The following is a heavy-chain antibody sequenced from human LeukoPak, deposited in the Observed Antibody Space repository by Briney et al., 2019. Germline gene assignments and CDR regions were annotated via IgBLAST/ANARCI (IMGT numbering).Heavy chain of an antibody. CDR1: GFTFSSYA. D-gene: IGHD2-2*01. V-gene: IGHV3-23*01. J-gene: IGHJ4*02. Sequence: GGSLRLSCAASGFTFSSYAMSWVRQAPGKGLEWVSTFTGSGDDTYYADSVKGRFTISRDNSKNTLYLQMNSLRADDTAVYYCAKDIVLIPAAAFDYWGQGTLVTVSS. CDR3: AKDIVLIPAAAFDY. CDR2: FTGSGDDT.